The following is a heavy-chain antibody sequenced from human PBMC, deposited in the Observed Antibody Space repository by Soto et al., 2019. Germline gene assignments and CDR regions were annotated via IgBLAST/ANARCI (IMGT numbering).Heavy chain of an antibody. CDR3: AKETAQVELRGTWVDI. CDR2: ISGSGGST. CDR1: GFTFSSYA. V-gene: IGHV3-23*01. Sequence: GGSLRLSCAASGFTFSSYAMSWVRQAPGKGLEWVSAISGSGGSTYYADSVKGRFTISRDNSKNTLYLQMNSLRAEDTAVYYCAKETAQVELRGTWVDIWGQGTMVTVSS. J-gene: IGHJ3*02. D-gene: IGHD3-3*01.